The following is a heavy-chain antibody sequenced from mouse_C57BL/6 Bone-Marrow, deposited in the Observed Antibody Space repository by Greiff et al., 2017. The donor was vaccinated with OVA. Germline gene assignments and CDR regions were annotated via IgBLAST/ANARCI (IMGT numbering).Heavy chain of an antibody. J-gene: IGHJ3*01. CDR1: GYTFTSYW. CDR3: AIRGAYGGWFAY. Sequence: VQLQQPGAELVKPGASVKVSCKASGYTFTSYWMHWVKQRPGQGLEWIGRIPPSDSDTNYNQKFKGKATLTVDKSSSTAYMQLSSLTSEDSAVYYCAIRGAYGGWFAYWGQGTLVTVSA. D-gene: IGHD6-5*01. V-gene: IGHV1-74*01. CDR2: IPPSDSDT.